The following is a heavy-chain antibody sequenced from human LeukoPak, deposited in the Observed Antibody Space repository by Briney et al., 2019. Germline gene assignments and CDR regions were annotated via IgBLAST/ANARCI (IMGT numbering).Heavy chain of an antibody. CDR2: ISGGGSRT. J-gene: IGHJ5*02. CDR1: GFTFSSYA. V-gene: IGHV3-23*01. Sequence: GGSLRLSCAASGFTFSSYAMSWVRQAPGKGLEWVSVISGGGSRTYYAASVKGRFTISRDNSKNTLYLQMNSLRAEDTAVYFCASGKYRYGDNWFDPWGQGTLVTVSS. CDR3: ASGKYRYGDNWFDP. D-gene: IGHD5-18*01.